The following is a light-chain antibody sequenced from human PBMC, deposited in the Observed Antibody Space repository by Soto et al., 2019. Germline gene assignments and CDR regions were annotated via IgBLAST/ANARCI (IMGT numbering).Light chain of an antibody. CDR3: YTWDSNILV. V-gene: IGLV4-60*02. CDR1: SGHSNYI. CDR2: LDAGGRY. J-gene: IGLJ2*01. Sequence: QSVLTQSSSASASLGSSVTLTCTLSSGHSNYIIAWPQQQPGQAPRYLMKLDAGGRYNTGGGFPDRVSGSSSGAYLYLTIPNLQFEDDYDYNCYTWDSNILVFGGGTKLTVL.